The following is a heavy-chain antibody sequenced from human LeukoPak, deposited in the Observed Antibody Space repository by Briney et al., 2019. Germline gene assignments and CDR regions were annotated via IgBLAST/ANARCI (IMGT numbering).Heavy chain of an antibody. J-gene: IGHJ4*02. CDR2: IKQDGSEK. V-gene: IGHV3-7*03. Sequence: AGGFLRLSCAAPGFTFSSYWMSWVRQAPGKGLEWVANIKQDGSEKYYVDSVKGRFTISRDNAKNSLYLQMNSLRAEDTAVYYCAREFVGDTAMALDYWGQGTLVTVSS. CDR1: GFTFSSYW. D-gene: IGHD5-18*01. CDR3: AREFVGDTAMALDY.